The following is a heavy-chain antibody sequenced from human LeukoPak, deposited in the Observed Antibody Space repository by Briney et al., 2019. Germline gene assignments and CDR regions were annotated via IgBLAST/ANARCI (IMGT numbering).Heavy chain of an antibody. J-gene: IGHJ4*02. D-gene: IGHD2-21*02. CDR3: ARVPSLPWVTGPGFDY. CDR1: GFTFSSYW. CDR2: ISTDGSSA. V-gene: IGHV3-74*01. Sequence: GSLRLSCAASGFTFSSYWMHWVRQAPGKGLVWVSRISTDGSSATYADSVKGRFTVSRDNAKNTLYLQMNSLRAEDTAVYYCARVPSLPWVTGPGFDYWGQGTLVTVSS.